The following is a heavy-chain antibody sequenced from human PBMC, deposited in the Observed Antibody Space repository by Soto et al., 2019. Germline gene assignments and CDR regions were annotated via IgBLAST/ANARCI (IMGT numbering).Heavy chain of an antibody. CDR1: GFTFSSYG. J-gene: IGHJ4*02. D-gene: IGHD6-19*01. Sequence: GGSLRLSCAASGFTFSSYGMHWVRQAPGKGLEWVAVISYDGSNKYYADSVKGRFTISRDNSKNTLYLQMNSLRAEDTAVYYCAKDRRSSGWYYFDYWGQGTLVTVSS. V-gene: IGHV3-30*18. CDR3: AKDRRSSGWYYFDY. CDR2: ISYDGSNK.